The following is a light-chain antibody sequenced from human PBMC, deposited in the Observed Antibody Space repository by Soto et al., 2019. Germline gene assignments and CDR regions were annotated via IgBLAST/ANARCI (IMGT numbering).Light chain of an antibody. V-gene: IGLV2-11*01. CDR3: CSYAGSYSYV. J-gene: IGLJ1*01. Sequence: QSVLAQPRSVSGSPGQSVTISCTGTSSDVGGYNYVSWYQEQPGKAPKLMIYDVNKRPSGVPDRFSGSKSGNTASLTISGLQAEDEADYYCCSYAGSYSYVFXTGTNVTVL. CDR1: SSDVGGYNY. CDR2: DVN.